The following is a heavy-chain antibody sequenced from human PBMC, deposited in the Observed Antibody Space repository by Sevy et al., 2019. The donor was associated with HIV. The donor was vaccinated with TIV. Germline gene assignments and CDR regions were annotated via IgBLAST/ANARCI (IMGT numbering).Heavy chain of an antibody. J-gene: IGHJ3*02. V-gene: IGHV3-30*18. CDR2: ISYEGSNK. Sequence: GGSLRLSCGGFGFTFSRYGMHWVRQAPGKGLEWVAVISYEGSNKYYADSVKGRFTISRDNSKNTLYLQISSLRAEDTAVYYCAKESGSYYDFWSGHDAFDIWGQGTMVTVSS. CDR3: AKESGSYYDFWSGHDAFDI. CDR1: GFTFSRYG. D-gene: IGHD3-3*01.